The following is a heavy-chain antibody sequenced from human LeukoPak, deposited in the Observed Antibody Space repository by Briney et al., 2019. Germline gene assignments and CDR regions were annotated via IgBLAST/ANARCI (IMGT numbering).Heavy chain of an antibody. Sequence: ASVKVSCKASGYTFTSYGISWVRQAPGQGLEWMGWISAYNGNTNYAQKLQGRVTMTTDTSTSTAYMELRSLRSDDTAVYYCARDSPLWFGEFLTGMGYYYYGMDAWGKGTTVTVSS. D-gene: IGHD3-10*01. V-gene: IGHV1-18*04. CDR3: ARDSPLWFGEFLTGMGYYYYGMDA. J-gene: IGHJ6*04. CDR2: ISAYNGNT. CDR1: GYTFTSYG.